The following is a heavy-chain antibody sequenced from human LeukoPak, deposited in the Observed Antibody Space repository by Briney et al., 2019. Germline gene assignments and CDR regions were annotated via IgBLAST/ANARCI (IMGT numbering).Heavy chain of an antibody. J-gene: IGHJ4*02. CDR1: GYIFTGYY. D-gene: IGHD3-3*01. CDR2: INPNSGDT. V-gene: IGHV1-2*02. CDR3: ARASIFGVVPKRLDY. Sequence: ASVKVSCKTSGYIFTGYYLHWVRQAPGQGLEWMGWINPNSGDTKCVHKFQGRVTLTRDTSIRTAYMELSRLRSDDTAVYYCARASIFGVVPKRLDYWGQGTLVTVSS.